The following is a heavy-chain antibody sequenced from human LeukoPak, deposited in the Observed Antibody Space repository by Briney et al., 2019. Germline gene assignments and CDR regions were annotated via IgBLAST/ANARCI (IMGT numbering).Heavy chain of an antibody. CDR3: ARVRGASSYYYYGMDV. J-gene: IGHJ6*02. CDR1: GYTFTGYF. CDR2: ISPNSGGT. Sequence: GASVKVSCKASGYTFTGYFMHWVRQAPGQGLEWMGWISPNSGGTNYAQKFQGRVTMTRDTSISTAYMELSRLRSDDTAVYYCARVRGASSYYYYGMDVWGQGTTVTVSS. V-gene: IGHV1-2*02. D-gene: IGHD3-10*01.